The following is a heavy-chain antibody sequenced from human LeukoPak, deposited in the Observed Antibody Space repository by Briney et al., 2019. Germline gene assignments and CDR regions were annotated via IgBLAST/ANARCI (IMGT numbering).Heavy chain of an antibody. D-gene: IGHD5-24*01. CDR2: ISGSGGRT. V-gene: IGHV3-23*01. CDR3: AKEDGYGAKNY. CDR1: GFTLSSHA. J-gene: IGHJ4*02. Sequence: WGGLGLSLSAPGFTLSSHAMSWGPQGPGEGVGGVSAISGSGGRTYYADSVKGRFTISRDNSKNTLYLQMNSLRAEDTAVYYCAKEDGYGAKNYWGQGTLVTVSS.